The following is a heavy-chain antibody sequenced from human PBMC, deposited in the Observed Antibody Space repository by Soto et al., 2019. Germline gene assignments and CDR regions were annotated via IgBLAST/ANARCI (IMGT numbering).Heavy chain of an antibody. V-gene: IGHV4-39*07. CDR1: GGSISSSSYY. J-gene: IGHJ5*02. Sequence: SETLSLTCTVSGGSISSSSYYWGWIRQPPGKGLEWIGSIYYSGSTNYNPSLKSRVTISVDKSKNQFSLKLSSVTAADTAVYYCARARKTYWSPYYYDSSGYYYAGFDPWGQGTLVTVSS. CDR2: IYYSGST. CDR3: ARARKTYWSPYYYDSSGYYYAGFDP. D-gene: IGHD3-22*01.